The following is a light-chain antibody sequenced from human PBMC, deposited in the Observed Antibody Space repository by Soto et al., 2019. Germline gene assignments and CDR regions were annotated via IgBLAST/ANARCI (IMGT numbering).Light chain of an antibody. CDR2: DAS. Sequence: DIQMTQSPSSLSASVGDRVTITCQASQDISNYLNWYQQKPGKAPKLLIYDASNLETGVPSRFSGSGSGTDFTCTISSLQPEDIATYYCQQDDNLPPFTFGPGTKVDIK. V-gene: IGKV1-33*01. J-gene: IGKJ3*01. CDR1: QDISNY. CDR3: QQDDNLPPFT.